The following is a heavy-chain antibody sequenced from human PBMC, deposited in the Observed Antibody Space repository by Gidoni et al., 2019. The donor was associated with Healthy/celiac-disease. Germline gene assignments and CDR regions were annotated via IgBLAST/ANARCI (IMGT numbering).Heavy chain of an antibody. CDR3: ARSPEYSSSGFDY. CDR2: ISYDGSNK. CDR1: GFTFSSYA. J-gene: IGHJ4*02. D-gene: IGHD6-6*01. V-gene: IGHV3-30*04. Sequence: QVQLVESGGGVVQPGRSLRLSCAASGFTFSSYAMHWVRQAPGKGLEWVAVISYDGSNKYYADSVKGRFTISRDNSKNTLYLQMNSLRAEDTAVYYCARSPEYSSSGFDYWGQGTLVTVSS.